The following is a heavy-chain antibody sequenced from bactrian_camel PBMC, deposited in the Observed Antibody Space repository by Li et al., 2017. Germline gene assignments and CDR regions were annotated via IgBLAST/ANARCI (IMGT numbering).Heavy chain of an antibody. Sequence: VQLVESGGGSVQAGGTLRLSCAGSGFTFSLAYMSWVRQAPGKGLEWVSTILKDGSYTYYTDSVKGRFTISRDVAKNTVYLQMNSLKSDDTALYYCASDQRPSGGWEYDYWGQGTQVTVS. CDR1: GFTFSLAY. CDR2: ILKDGSYT. CDR3: ASDQRPSGGWEYDY. J-gene: IGHJ4*01. V-gene: IGHV3-2*01.